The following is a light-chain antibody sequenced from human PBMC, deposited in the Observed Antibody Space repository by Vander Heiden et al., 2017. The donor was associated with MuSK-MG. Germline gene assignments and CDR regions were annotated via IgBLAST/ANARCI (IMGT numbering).Light chain of an antibody. J-gene: IGKJ3*01. CDR1: QSISSY. V-gene: IGKV1-39*01. CDR3: QQSYSTLLLT. CDR2: AAS. Sequence: DIQMTQSPSSLSASVGDRVTITCRASQSISSYLNWYQQKPGKAPKLLIYAASSLQSGVPSRFSGSGSGTDFTPTISSLQPEDFATYYCQQSYSTLLLTFGPGTKVDIK.